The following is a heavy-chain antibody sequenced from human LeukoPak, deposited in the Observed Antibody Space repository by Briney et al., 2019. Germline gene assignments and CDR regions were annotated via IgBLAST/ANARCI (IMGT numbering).Heavy chain of an antibody. V-gene: IGHV3-33*06. Sequence: GGSLRLSCAASGFTFSSYGMHWVRQAPGKGLEWVAVIWYDGSNKYYADSVKGRFTISKDNSRNTLDLQMNSLGAEDTAVYYCAKPYSGTFYSFDSWGQGALVTVSS. CDR1: GFTFSSYG. J-gene: IGHJ4*02. CDR2: IWYDGSNK. D-gene: IGHD1-26*01. CDR3: AKPYSGTFYSFDS.